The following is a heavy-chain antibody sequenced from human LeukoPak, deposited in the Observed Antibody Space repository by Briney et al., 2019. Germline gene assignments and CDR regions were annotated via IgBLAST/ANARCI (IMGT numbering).Heavy chain of an antibody. CDR2: ISYDGSNK. J-gene: IGHJ6*02. CDR1: GFTFSSYG. Sequence: GGSLRLSCAASGFTFSSYGMHWVRQAPGKGLEWVAVISYDGSNKYYADSVKGRFTISRDNSKNTLYLQMNSLRAEDTALYYCAKGSGGGYYYYGMDVWGQGTTVTVSS. V-gene: IGHV3-30*18. CDR3: AKGSGGGYYYYGMDV. D-gene: IGHD2-15*01.